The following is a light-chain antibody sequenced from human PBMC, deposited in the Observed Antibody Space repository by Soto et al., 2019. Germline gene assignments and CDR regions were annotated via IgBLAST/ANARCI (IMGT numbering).Light chain of an antibody. CDR2: GAF. CDR1: QSIALS. V-gene: IGKV1-39*01. Sequence: DIQLTQSPSSLSASVGDTVTMSCRASQSIALSLNWYQQKPGNAPKLLIYGAFTVESGVPSRFSGSGSGTEFTLTIRSLQPEDFAVYYCHQCIRCPITFGQGTRLEI. J-gene: IGKJ5*01. CDR3: HQCIRCPIT.